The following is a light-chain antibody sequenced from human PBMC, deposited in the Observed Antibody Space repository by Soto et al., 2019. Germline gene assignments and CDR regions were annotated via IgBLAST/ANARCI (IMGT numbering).Light chain of an antibody. CDR1: QTVSSSF. CDR3: QQYGTLPIT. Sequence: EIVLTQSPCTLSLSPGERATLSCRASQTVSSSFLAWYQQKPGQAPRLFIYGASSRATGIPDRFSGSGSGTDFTLTIGRLEPEDFAVYYCQQYGTLPITFGQGTRPEIK. J-gene: IGKJ5*01. CDR2: GAS. V-gene: IGKV3-20*01.